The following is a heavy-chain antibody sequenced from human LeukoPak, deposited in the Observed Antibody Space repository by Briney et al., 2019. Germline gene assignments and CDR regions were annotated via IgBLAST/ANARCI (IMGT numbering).Heavy chain of an antibody. J-gene: IGHJ6*03. CDR1: GGSISSHY. D-gene: IGHD4-17*01. Sequence: SETLSLTCTVSGGSISSHYWSWIRQPPGKGLEWIGYIYYSGSTNYNPSLKSRVAMSVDTSKNQFSLKLSSVTAADTAVYYCARAGSYGDSTDYYYYYMDVWGKGTTVTVSS. CDR2: IYYSGST. CDR3: ARAGSYGDSTDYYYYYMDV. V-gene: IGHV4-59*11.